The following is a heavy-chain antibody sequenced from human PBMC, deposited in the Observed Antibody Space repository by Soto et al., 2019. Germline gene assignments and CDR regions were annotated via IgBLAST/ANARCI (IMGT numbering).Heavy chain of an antibody. CDR1: GFTFGDYA. D-gene: IGHD2-15*01. J-gene: IGHJ6*03. CDR2: IRSKAYGGTT. CDR3: TSFKRGLSYYYYYMDV. Sequence: HPGGSLRLSCTASGFTFGDYAMSWFRQAPGKGLEWVGFIRSKAYGGTTEYAASVKGRFTISRDDSKSIAYLQMNSLKTEDTAVYYCTSFKRGLSYYYYYMDVWGKGTTVTVSS. V-gene: IGHV3-49*03.